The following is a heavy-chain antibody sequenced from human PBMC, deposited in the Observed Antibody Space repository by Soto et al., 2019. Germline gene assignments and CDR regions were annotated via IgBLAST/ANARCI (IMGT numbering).Heavy chain of an antibody. CDR1: GYTFTSYY. Sequence: ASVKVSCKASGYTFTSYYMHWVRQAPGQGLEWMGIINPSGGSTSYAQKFQGRVTMTRDTSTSTVYTELSSLRSEDTAVYYCARDKRVLRFLEWLLSLDYWGQGTLVTVSS. V-gene: IGHV1-46*01. CDR2: INPSGGST. D-gene: IGHD3-3*01. CDR3: ARDKRVLRFLEWLLSLDY. J-gene: IGHJ4*02.